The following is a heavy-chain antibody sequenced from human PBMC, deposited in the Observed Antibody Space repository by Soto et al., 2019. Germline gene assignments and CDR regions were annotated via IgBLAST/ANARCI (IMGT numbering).Heavy chain of an antibody. CDR3: ARSYSSSWSSWFDP. Sequence: PGGSLRFSCAASGFTFSSYWMSWVRQAPGKGLEWVANIKQDGSEKYYVDSVKGRFTISRDNAKNSLYLQMNSLRAEDTAVYYCARSYSSSWSSWFDPWGQGTLVTVSS. CDR1: GFTFSSYW. D-gene: IGHD6-13*01. J-gene: IGHJ5*02. CDR2: IKQDGSEK. V-gene: IGHV3-7*01.